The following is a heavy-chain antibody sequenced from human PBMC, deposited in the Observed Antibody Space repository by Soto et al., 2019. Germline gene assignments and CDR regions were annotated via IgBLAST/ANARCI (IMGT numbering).Heavy chain of an antibody. CDR1: GGSISSGGYY. CDR2: IYYSGST. J-gene: IGHJ4*02. CDR3: ARWRFTVLRYFDWLLYENETYYFDY. Sequence: QVQLQESGPGLVKPSQTLSLTCTVSGGSISSGGYYWSWIRQHPGKGLEWIGYIYYSGSTYYNPSLKSRVTISVDTSKNQFSLKLSSVTAADTAVYYCARWRFTVLRYFDWLLYENETYYFDYWGQGTLVTVSS. D-gene: IGHD3-9*01. V-gene: IGHV4-31*03.